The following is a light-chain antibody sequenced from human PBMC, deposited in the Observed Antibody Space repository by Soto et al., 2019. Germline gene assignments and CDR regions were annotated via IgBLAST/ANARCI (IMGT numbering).Light chain of an antibody. V-gene: IGKV1-5*03. Sequence: DIQMTQSPSTLSASVGDRVTITCRASQSISSWLAWYQQKPGKAPKLLIYKASSLESGVPSRFSCSGSGTEFTLTISSLQPDDFASYYCHQYNSWHTFGQGTKLEIE. CDR3: HQYNSWHT. J-gene: IGKJ2*01. CDR2: KAS. CDR1: QSISSW.